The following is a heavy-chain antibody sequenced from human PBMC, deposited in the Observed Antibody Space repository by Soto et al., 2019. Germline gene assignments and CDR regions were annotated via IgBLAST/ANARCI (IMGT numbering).Heavy chain of an antibody. D-gene: IGHD1-26*01. Sequence: EVQLVESGGGLVKPGGSLRLSCAASGFTFSSYSMNWVRQAPGKGLEWVSSISSSSSYIYYADSVKGRFTISRDNAKNSLYLQMNSLRDEDTAVYYCAGGSSEVFDYWGQGTLVTVSS. J-gene: IGHJ4*02. V-gene: IGHV3-21*01. CDR1: GFTFSSYS. CDR3: AGGSSEVFDY. CDR2: ISSSSSYI.